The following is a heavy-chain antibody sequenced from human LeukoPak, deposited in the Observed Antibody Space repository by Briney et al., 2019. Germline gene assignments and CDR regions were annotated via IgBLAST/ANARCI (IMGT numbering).Heavy chain of an antibody. V-gene: IGHV1-69*01. J-gene: IGHJ4*02. CDR2: IIPIFGTA. CDR3: ARDSSSGYYFFDY. Sequence: SVTVSCTASGGTFSSYAISWVRQAPGQGLEWMGGIIPIFGTANYAQKFQGRVTITADESTSTAYMELSSLRSEDTAVYYCARDSSSGYYFFDYWGQGTLVTVSS. CDR1: GGTFSSYA. D-gene: IGHD3-22*01.